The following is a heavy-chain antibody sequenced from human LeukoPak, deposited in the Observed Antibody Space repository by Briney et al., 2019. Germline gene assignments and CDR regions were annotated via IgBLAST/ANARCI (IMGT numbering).Heavy chain of an antibody. Sequence: KPSETLSLTYAVYGGSFSGYYWSWIRQPPGKGLEWIGEINHSGSTNYNPSLKSRVTISVDTSKNQFSLKLSSVTAADTAVYYCARGRGIAASGGWFDPWGQGTLVTVSS. CDR1: GGSFSGYY. CDR2: INHSGST. D-gene: IGHD6-13*01. V-gene: IGHV4-34*01. CDR3: ARGRGIAASGGWFDP. J-gene: IGHJ5*02.